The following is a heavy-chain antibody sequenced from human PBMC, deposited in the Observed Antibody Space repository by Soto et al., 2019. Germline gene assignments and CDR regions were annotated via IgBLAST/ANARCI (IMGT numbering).Heavy chain of an antibody. CDR2: IKQDGSEK. CDR1: GFTFRNYW. V-gene: IGHV3-7*01. Sequence: GSLRLSCAASGFTFRNYWMTWVRQAPGKGLEWVANIKQDGSEKYYVDSVRGRFTISRDNGKNSLYLQMNSLRDDDTAVYYCARAVGAPQDDFWGQGTLVTVSS. J-gene: IGHJ4*02. D-gene: IGHD3-10*01. CDR3: ARAVGAPQDDF.